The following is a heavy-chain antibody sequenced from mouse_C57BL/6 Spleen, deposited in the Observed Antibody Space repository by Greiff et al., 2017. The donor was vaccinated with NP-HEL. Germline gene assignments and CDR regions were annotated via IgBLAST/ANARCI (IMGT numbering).Heavy chain of an antibody. CDR3: TTGGLHYGDPGCAMDY. V-gene: IGHV1-22*01. CDR2: INTNNGGT. CDR1: GYTFTDYN. J-gene: IGHJ4*01. Sequence: VQLQQSGPELVKPGASVKMSCKATGYTFTDYNMYWVKQSHGKSLEWIGYINTNNGGTSYNQKFKGKATLTVNKSTSTAYMKHHSLTSEDSAVYYWTTGGLHYGDPGCAMDYWGQGTSVTVSS. D-gene: IGHD2-13*01.